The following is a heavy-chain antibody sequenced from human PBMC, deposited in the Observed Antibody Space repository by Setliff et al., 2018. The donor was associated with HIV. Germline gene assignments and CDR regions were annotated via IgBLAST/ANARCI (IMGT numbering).Heavy chain of an antibody. CDR2: IKQDGSEK. J-gene: IGHJ4*02. CDR1: GFTFSSYA. V-gene: IGHV3-7*03. CDR3: VRDGNVGWNDLDH. D-gene: IGHD1-1*01. Sequence: PGGSLRLSCAASGFTFSSYAMHWVRQAPGKGLEWVANIKQDGSEKYYADSVKGRFTISRDNAKDSLYLQMNSLRAEDTAIYFCVRDGNVGWNDLDHWGQGTLVTVSS.